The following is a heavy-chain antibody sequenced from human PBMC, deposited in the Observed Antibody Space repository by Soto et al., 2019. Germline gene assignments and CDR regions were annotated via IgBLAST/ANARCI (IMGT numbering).Heavy chain of an antibody. CDR1: GGTFSSYT. V-gene: IGHV1-69*02. CDR2: IIPILGIA. D-gene: IGHD6-19*01. CDR3: ARVGRSSGWYYFDY. Sequence: VASVKVSCKASGGTFSSYTISWVRQAPGQGLEWMGRIIPILGIANYAQKFQGRVTITADKSTSTAYMELSSLRSGDTAVYYCARVGRSSGWYYFDYWGQGTLVTVSS. J-gene: IGHJ4*02.